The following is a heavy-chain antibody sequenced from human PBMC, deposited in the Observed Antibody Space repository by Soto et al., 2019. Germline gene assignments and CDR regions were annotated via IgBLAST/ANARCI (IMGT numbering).Heavy chain of an antibody. CDR1: GGSISGYY. V-gene: IGHV4-59*08. CDR3: ARHSNEYRKSLDY. Sequence: QLQLQESGPGLVKPSETLSLTCTVSGGSISGYYWSWIRQPPGKGLEWIAYIHYSGSSNSNPSLKSPVTISVDTSRNQFSLKLTSVTAADTAVYYCARHSNEYRKSLDYWGQGTLVTVSS. D-gene: IGHD1-1*01. J-gene: IGHJ4*02. CDR2: IHYSGSS.